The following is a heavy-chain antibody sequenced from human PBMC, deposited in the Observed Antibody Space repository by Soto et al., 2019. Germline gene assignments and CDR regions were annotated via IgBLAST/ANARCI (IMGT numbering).Heavy chain of an antibody. CDR1: GGSISSYY. J-gene: IGHJ4*02. V-gene: IGHV4-59*08. Sequence: SETLSLTCTVSGGSISSYYWSWIRQPPGKGLEWIGYIYYSGSTNYNPSLKSRVTISVDTSKNQFSLKLSSVTAADTAVYYCARHSPGYCSGGSCYKIDYWGLGALVTVSS. CDR2: IYYSGST. D-gene: IGHD2-15*01. CDR3: ARHSPGYCSGGSCYKIDY.